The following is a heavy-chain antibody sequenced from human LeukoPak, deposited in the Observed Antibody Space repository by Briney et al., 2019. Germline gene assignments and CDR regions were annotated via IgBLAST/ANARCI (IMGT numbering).Heavy chain of an antibody. CDR2: ISASGTT. D-gene: IGHD2-2*01. Sequence: PSETLSLTCTVSGGSISGYYWNWIRRPAGKGLECIGRISASGTTNDNPSLKSRVTMSVDTSKNQFSLRLSSVTAADTAVYYCVRDSSSTYFAYWGQGTLVTVSS. CDR3: VRDSSSTYFAY. J-gene: IGHJ4*02. CDR1: GGSISGYY. V-gene: IGHV4-4*07.